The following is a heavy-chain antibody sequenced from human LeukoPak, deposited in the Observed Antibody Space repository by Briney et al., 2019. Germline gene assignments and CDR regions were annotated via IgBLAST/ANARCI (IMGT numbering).Heavy chain of an antibody. J-gene: IGHJ5*02. CDR1: GGSISSYY. V-gene: IGHV4-59*01. Sequence: PETLSLTCTVSGGSISSYYWSWIRQPPGKGLEWIGYIYYSGSTNYNPSLKSRVTISVDTSKNQFSLKLSSVTAADTAVYYCARDHIGHSSSPIYWFDPWGQGTLVTVSS. D-gene: IGHD6-6*01. CDR2: IYYSGST. CDR3: ARDHIGHSSSPIYWFDP.